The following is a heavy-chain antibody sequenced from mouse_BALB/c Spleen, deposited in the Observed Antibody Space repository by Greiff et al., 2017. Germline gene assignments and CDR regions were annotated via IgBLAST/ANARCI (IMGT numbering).Heavy chain of an antibody. CDR1: GYTFTSYW. CDR2: INPSTGYT. Sequence: VQLVESGAELAKPGASVKMSCKASGYTFTSYWMHWVKQRPGQGLEWIGYINPSTGYTEYNQKFKDKATLTADKSSSTAYMQLSSLTSEDSAVYYCARRGPYGSSYPWYFDVWGAGTTVTVSS. V-gene: IGHV1-7*01. J-gene: IGHJ1*01. D-gene: IGHD1-1*01. CDR3: ARRGPYGSSYPWYFDV.